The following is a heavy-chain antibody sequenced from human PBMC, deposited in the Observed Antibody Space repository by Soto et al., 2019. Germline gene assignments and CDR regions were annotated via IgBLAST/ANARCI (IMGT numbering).Heavy chain of an antibody. V-gene: IGHV3-23*01. CDR1: RFTFSSYA. J-gene: IGHJ3*02. CDR3: AKHHFDWLAGAFDI. CDR2: ISDSGANT. Sequence: GGSLRLSCAASRFTFSSYAMSWVRQAPGKGLEWVSAISDSGANTYYADSVKGRFTISRDNSKNTLYLQMNSLRAEDTAVYYCAKHHFDWLAGAFDIWGQGTVVTV. D-gene: IGHD3-9*01.